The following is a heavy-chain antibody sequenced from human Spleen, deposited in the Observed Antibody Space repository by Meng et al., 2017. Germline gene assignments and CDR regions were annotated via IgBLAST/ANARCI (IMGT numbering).Heavy chain of an antibody. J-gene: IGHJ4*02. Sequence: QLQLQESGSGLVKPSPTLSLTCAVSDDSISSGGYSWSWIRQPPGKGLEWIGYIFHSGSTYYNPSLKSRVTISVDRSKNQFSLKLRSVTAADTAVYYCARGGYSGYDPLDYWGQGTLVTVSS. V-gene: IGHV4-30-2*01. CDR1: DDSISSGGYS. CDR3: ARGGYSGYDPLDY. D-gene: IGHD5-12*01. CDR2: IFHSGST.